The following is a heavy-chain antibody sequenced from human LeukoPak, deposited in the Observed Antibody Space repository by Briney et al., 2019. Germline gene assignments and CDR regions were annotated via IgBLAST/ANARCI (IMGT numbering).Heavy chain of an antibody. V-gene: IGHV4-61*02. Sequence: SETLSLTCTVSGGSISSGSYYWSWIRQPAGKGLEWIGRIYTSGSTNYNPSLKSRVTISVDTSKNQFSLKLSPVTAADTAVYYCARDGHGCSSTSCYEGLYYYYGMDVWGQGTTVTVSS. CDR1: GGSISSGSYY. CDR3: ARDGHGCSSTSCYEGLYYYYGMDV. D-gene: IGHD2-2*01. J-gene: IGHJ6*02. CDR2: IYTSGST.